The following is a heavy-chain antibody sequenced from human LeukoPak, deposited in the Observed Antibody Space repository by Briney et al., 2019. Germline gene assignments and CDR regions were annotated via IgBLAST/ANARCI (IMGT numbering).Heavy chain of an antibody. D-gene: IGHD3-10*01. J-gene: IGHJ6*03. CDR1: GFTFDDYA. CDR3: AKGSAMVRGVTPDYYYYYYMDV. Sequence: GGSLRLSCAASGFTFDDYAMHWVRQAPGKGLEWVSLISWDGGGTYYADSVKGRFTISRDNSKNSLYLQMNSLRAEDTALYYCAKGSAMVRGVTPDYYYYYYMDVWGKGTTVTVSS. V-gene: IGHV3-43D*03. CDR2: ISWDGGGT.